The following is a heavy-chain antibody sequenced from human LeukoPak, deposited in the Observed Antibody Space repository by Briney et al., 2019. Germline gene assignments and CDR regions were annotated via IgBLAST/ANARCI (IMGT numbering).Heavy chain of an antibody. V-gene: IGHV4-34*01. CDR3: ARGHYYDSSGYLGGFDP. Sequence: PSETLSLTCAVYGGSFSGYYWSWIRQPPGKGLEWIGEINHSGSTNYNPSLKSRVTISVDTSKNQFSLKLSSVTAADTAVYYCARGHYYDSSGYLGGFDPWGQGTLVTVSS. CDR1: GGSFSGYY. D-gene: IGHD3-22*01. J-gene: IGHJ5*02. CDR2: INHSGST.